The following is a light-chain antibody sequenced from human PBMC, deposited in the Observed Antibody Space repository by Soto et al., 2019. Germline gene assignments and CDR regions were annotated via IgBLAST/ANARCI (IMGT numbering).Light chain of an antibody. V-gene: IGLV1-47*01. J-gene: IGLJ2*01. CDR2: RNS. Sequence: QSVLTQPPSASGTPGQRVTISCSGSGSNIGSNYVYWYQQLPGTVPQLLIYRNSERPSGVPDRFSGSKSGTSASLAISGLRSEDEADYYCAAWDDSLSGVVFGGGTKLTV. CDR1: GSNIGSNY. CDR3: AAWDDSLSGVV.